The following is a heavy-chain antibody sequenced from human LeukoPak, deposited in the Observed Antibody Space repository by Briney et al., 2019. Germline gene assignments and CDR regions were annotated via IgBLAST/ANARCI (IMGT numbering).Heavy chain of an antibody. D-gene: IGHD3-10*01. V-gene: IGHV4-34*01. CDR2: IDPGGTT. J-gene: IGHJ6*03. CDR1: GGSFSGNY. Sequence: KPSETLSLTCAIYGGSFSGNYWSWIRQPPGKGLEWIGEIDPGGTTNYNPSLKSRVTISGDTSKNQFSLNLTSVTAADTAVYYCAGDTDDYSYMDVWGKGTTVTVSS. CDR3: AGDTDDYSYMDV.